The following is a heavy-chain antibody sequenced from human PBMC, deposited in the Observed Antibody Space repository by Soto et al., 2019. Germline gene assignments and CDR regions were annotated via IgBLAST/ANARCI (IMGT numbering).Heavy chain of an antibody. CDR3: ARPRSKSSSGFDL. CDR1: GFTFSNHW. CDR2: VNEVGTIT. V-gene: IGHV3-74*01. Sequence: EVQLVESGGGLVQPGGSLGLSCVASGFTFSNHWMHWVRQSPGQGLSGVSRVNEVGTITDYADFVEGRFTISRDNAKNTLSLQMNNLRPEDTALYYCARPRSKSSSGFDLWGQGTMVTVSS. D-gene: IGHD6-6*01. J-gene: IGHJ3*01.